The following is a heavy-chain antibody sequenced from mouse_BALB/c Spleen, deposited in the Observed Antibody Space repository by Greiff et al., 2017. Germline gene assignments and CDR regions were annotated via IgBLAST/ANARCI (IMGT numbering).Heavy chain of an antibody. CDR1: GFSLTSYG. CDR3: ARPTAPSY. CDR2: IWAGGST. V-gene: IGHV2-9*02. J-gene: IGHJ3*01. Sequence: VKVVESGPGLVAPSQSLSITCTVSGFSLTSYGVHWVRQPPGKGLEWLGVIWAGGSTNYNSALMSRLSISKDNSKSQVFLKMNSLQTDDTAMYYCARPTAPSYWGQGTLVTVSA. D-gene: IGHD1-2*01.